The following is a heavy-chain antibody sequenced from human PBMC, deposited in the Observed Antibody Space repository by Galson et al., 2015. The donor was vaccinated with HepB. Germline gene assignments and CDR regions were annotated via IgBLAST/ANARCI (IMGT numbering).Heavy chain of an antibody. CDR2: ISYDGSNK. CDR3: AKDVRTIFGVVAPMDV. CDR1: GFTFSSYG. D-gene: IGHD3-3*01. Sequence: SLRLSCAASGFTFSSYGMHWVRQAPGKGLEWVAVISYDGSNKYYADSVKGRFTISRDNSKNTLYLQMNSLRAEDTAVYYCAKDVRTIFGVVAPMDVWGQGTTVTVSS. V-gene: IGHV3-30*18. J-gene: IGHJ6*02.